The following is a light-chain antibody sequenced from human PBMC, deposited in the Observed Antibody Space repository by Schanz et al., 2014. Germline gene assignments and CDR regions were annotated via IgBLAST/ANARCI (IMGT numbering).Light chain of an antibody. CDR2: DVT. J-gene: IGLJ3*02. V-gene: IGLV2-14*01. CDR3: CSYAGSSTSWV. CDR1: SSDVGGYNY. Sequence: QSVLTQPASVSGSPGQSITISCTGTSSDVGGYNYVSWYQQYPGKAPKLMIYDVTNRPSGVSNRFSGSKSGNTASLTISGLQAEDEADYYCCSYAGSSTSWVFGGGTKVTVL.